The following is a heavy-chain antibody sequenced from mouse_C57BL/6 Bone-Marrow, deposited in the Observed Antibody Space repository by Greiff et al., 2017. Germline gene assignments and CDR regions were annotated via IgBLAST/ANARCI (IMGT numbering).Heavy chain of an antibody. Sequence: EVQLQQSGPELVKPGDSVKISCKASGYSFTGYFMNWVMQSHGQSLEWIGRINPYNGDTFYNQKFKGKATLTVDKSSSTAHMELRSLTSEDSAVYYCARGYYGSSSYYFDYWGQGTTLTVSS. CDR3: ARGYYGSSSYYFDY. J-gene: IGHJ2*01. D-gene: IGHD1-1*01. CDR2: INPYNGDT. V-gene: IGHV1-20*01. CDR1: GYSFTGYF.